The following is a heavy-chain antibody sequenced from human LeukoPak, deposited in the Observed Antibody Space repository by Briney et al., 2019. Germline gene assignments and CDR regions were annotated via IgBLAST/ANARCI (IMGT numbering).Heavy chain of an antibody. V-gene: IGHV3-23*01. J-gene: IGHJ4*02. Sequence: GGSLRLSCAASGFTFSGSAIYWVRQAPGKGLEWVSAISGSGGSTYYADSVKGRFTISRDNSKNTLYLQMNSLRAEDTAVYYCAKDRGIAVAGTVSSYWGQGTLVTVSS. CDR1: GFTFSGSA. CDR2: ISGSGGST. CDR3: AKDRGIAVAGTVSSY. D-gene: IGHD6-19*01.